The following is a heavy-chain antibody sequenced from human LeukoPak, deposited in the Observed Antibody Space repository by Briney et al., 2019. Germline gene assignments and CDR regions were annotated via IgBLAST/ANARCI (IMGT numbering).Heavy chain of an antibody. Sequence: SETLSLTCTVSGGSISSYYWSWIRQPPGKGLEWIGYIYYSGSTYYNPSLKSRVTISVDTSKNQFSLKLSSVTAADTAVYYCARAMGYDNYGMDVWGQGTTVTVSS. CDR3: ARAMGYDNYGMDV. V-gene: IGHV4-59*12. D-gene: IGHD3-9*01. CDR2: IYYSGST. J-gene: IGHJ6*02. CDR1: GGSISSYY.